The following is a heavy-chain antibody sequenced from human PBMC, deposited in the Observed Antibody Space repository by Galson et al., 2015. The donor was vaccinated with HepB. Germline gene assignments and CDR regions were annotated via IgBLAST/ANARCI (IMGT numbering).Heavy chain of an antibody. V-gene: IGHV3-74*01. Sequence: SLRLSCAASGFTFSSYWMHWVRQAPGKGLVWVSRINSDGSSTRYADSVKGRFTISRDNAKNTLYLQMNSLRAEDTAVYYCARRTPSPQGDYYYYYMDVWGKGTTVTVSS. CDR3: ARRTPSPQGDYYYYYMDV. J-gene: IGHJ6*03. CDR2: INSDGSST. CDR1: GFTFSSYW. D-gene: IGHD4-23*01.